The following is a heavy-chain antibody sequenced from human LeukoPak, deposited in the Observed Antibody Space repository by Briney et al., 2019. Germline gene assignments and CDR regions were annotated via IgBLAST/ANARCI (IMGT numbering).Heavy chain of an antibody. J-gene: IGHJ4*02. Sequence: KPSETLSLTCAVYGGSFSGYYWSWIRQPPGKGLEWIGEINHSGSTNYNPSLKSRVTISVDTSKNQFSLKLSSVIAADTAVYYCARGIDYWGQGTLVTVSS. CDR3: ARGIDY. CDR2: INHSGST. V-gene: IGHV4-34*01. CDR1: GGSFSGYY.